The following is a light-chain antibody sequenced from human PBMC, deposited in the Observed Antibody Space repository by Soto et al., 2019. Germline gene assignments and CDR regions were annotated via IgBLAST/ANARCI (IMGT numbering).Light chain of an antibody. CDR1: QYISTW. CDR2: ASS. Sequence: DIQMTQSPSSVSASVGDTVTITCRASQYISTWLGWYQQKPGKAPNLLIDASSSLQSGVTTRLSGRGSGTDFTLTISSLQPEDFAPYYCQQANSFPLTFGGGTKVEIK. V-gene: IGKV1-12*01. J-gene: IGKJ4*01. CDR3: QQANSFPLT.